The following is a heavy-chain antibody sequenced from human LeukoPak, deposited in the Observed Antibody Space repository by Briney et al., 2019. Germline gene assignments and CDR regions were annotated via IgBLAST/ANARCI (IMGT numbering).Heavy chain of an antibody. D-gene: IGHD1-26*01. V-gene: IGHV1-69*05. CDR3: ARKGVGEPEDAFDI. Sequence: ASVKVSCKASGGTFSSYAVSWVRQAPGQGLEWMGRIIPIFGTANYAQKFQGRVTITTDESTSTAYMELSSLRSEDTAVYYCARKGVGEPEDAFDIWGQGTLVTVSS. CDR2: IIPIFGTA. CDR1: GGTFSSYA. J-gene: IGHJ3*02.